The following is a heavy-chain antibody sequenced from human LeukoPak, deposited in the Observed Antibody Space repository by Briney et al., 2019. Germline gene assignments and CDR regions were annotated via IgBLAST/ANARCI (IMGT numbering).Heavy chain of an antibody. CDR2: ISSSSSTI. J-gene: IGHJ5*02. Sequence: PGGSLRLSCAASGFTFSDYYMSWIRQAPGKGLEWVSYISSSSSTIYYADSVKGRFTISRDNAKNSLYLQMNSLRAEDTAVYYCAREDSSGYLNWFDPWGQGTLVTVSS. V-gene: IGHV3-11*04. CDR1: GFTFSDYY. D-gene: IGHD3-22*01. CDR3: AREDSSGYLNWFDP.